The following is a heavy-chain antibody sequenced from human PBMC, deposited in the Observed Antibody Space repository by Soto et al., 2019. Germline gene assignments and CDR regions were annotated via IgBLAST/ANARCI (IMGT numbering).Heavy chain of an antibody. V-gene: IGHV3-30*03. Sequence: QGQLVESGGGVVHPGRSLRLSCAASGFTFSRQNMHWVRQAPGKGLEWVAVISYDGSDKYYADSVRGRFTISRDNSKNTVFLPMTSLRPEDTAVYYCVSLVVVTPINMDYWGQGTLVTVSS. CDR2: ISYDGSDK. D-gene: IGHD2-21*02. CDR1: GFTFSRQN. CDR3: VSLVVVTPINMDY. J-gene: IGHJ4*02.